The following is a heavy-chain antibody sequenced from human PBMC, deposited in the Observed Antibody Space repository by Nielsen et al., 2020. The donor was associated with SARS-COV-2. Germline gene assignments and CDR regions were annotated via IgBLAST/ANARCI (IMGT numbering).Heavy chain of an antibody. J-gene: IGHJ6*02. Sequence: GGSLRLSCAGSGFTFSDYYMTWIRQAPGKGLEWISYISSISVYSDSADSVKGRFTISRDNTKNSLYLQMNSLRAEDTAVYYCARTYGSGAGDVWGHGTTVTVSS. V-gene: IGHV3-11*03. CDR3: ARTYGSGAGDV. CDR1: GFTFSDYY. CDR2: ISSISVYS. D-gene: IGHD3-10*01.